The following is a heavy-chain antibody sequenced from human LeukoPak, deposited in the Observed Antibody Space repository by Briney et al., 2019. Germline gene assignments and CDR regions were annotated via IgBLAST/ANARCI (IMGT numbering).Heavy chain of an antibody. J-gene: IGHJ4*02. CDR3: ARENLWGSLDY. CDR2: ITSSSSYI. CDR1: GFTFSSYS. D-gene: IGHD7-27*01. Sequence: GGSLRLSCAASGFTFSSYSMNWVRQAPGKGLEWVSSITSSSSYIYYADSVKGRSTISRDNAKNSLDLQMNSLRAEDTAVYYCARENLWGSLDYWGQGTLVTVSS. V-gene: IGHV3-21*01.